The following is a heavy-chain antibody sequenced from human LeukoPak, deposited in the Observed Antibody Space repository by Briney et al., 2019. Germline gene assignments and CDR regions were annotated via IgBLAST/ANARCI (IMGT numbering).Heavy chain of an antibody. J-gene: IGHJ4*02. Sequence: NPSETLSLTCGVSGGSITSTNWWSWDRQPPGQGLEWIGEVSLSGLTNYNPSLSSRIIMALDTSKNHLSLHLTSVTAADTAVYYCSRENGAFSPFGYWGQGYLVTVLS. CDR3: SRENGAFSPFGY. CDR1: GGSITSTNW. V-gene: IGHV4-4*02. CDR2: VSLSGLT. D-gene: IGHD2-8*01.